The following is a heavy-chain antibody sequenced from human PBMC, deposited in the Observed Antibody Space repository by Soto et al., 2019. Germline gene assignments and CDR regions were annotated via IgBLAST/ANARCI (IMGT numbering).Heavy chain of an antibody. J-gene: IGHJ5*02. CDR1: GDSISSSSYY. CDR2: IYYSGNT. V-gene: IGHV4-39*01. D-gene: IGHD2-8*01. CDR3: ARLLYGRRFDP. Sequence: PSETLSLTCTVSGDSISSSSYYWGWTRQPPGKGLEWIGTIYYSGNTYYNPSLKSRVTISVDTSKSQFSLKLSSVTAADTAVYYCARLLYGRRFDPWGQGTLVTVS.